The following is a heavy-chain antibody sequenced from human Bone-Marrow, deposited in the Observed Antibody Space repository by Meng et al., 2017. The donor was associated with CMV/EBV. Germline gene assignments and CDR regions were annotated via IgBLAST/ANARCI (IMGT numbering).Heavy chain of an antibody. CDR2: IIPIFGTA. Sequence: SVKVSCKASGDTFSSYPISWVRQAPGQGPEWMGGIIPIFGTANYAQKFQGRVTITTDESTSTAYMELSSLRSEDTAVYYCATSITMVRGVMRGMDDWGQGTTVTVSS. CDR3: ATSITMVRGVMRGMDD. J-gene: IGHJ6*02. CDR1: GDTFSSYP. D-gene: IGHD3-10*01. V-gene: IGHV1-69*05.